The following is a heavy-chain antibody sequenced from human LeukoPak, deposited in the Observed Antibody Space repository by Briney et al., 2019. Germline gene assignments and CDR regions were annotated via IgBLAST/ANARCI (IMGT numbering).Heavy chain of an antibody. CDR3: GRNGYDFNFDD. CDR2: VIRDACFT. CDR1: GFTFRSFR. D-gene: IGHD1-1*01. J-gene: IGHJ5*02. Sequence: GGSLRLSCAASGFTFRSFRMHWVRQATGKGLEWVSRVIRDACFTNYADFVKGRFTIYRDNNKNTLYLQMSSLRAEDTAVYFCGRNGYDFNFDDWGQGSLVTVSS. V-gene: IGHV3-74*01.